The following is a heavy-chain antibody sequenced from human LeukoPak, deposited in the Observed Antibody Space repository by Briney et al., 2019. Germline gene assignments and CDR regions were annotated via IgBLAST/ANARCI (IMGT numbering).Heavy chain of an antibody. Sequence: GGSLRLSCAASGFTFSSYSMSWVRQAPGKGLEWVSSISGSATNTYYADSVKGRFTISRDKSKNTLDLQMISLRAEDTAVYYCAKARYYVSSGPFDYWGQGTLVTVSS. CDR2: ISGSATNT. CDR3: AKARYYVSSGPFDY. D-gene: IGHD3-22*01. CDR1: GFTFSSYS. J-gene: IGHJ4*02. V-gene: IGHV3-23*01.